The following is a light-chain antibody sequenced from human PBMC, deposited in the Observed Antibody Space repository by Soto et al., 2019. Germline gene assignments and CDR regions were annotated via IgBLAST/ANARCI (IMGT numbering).Light chain of an antibody. J-gene: IGKJ2*01. CDR3: QQYNNWPYT. Sequence: EIVMTQSPATLSVSPGGSATLSCRASQHVSSNFAWYRQKPGQSPTLLIYRASTRATGIPARFSGSGSGTEFTLLISSLQSEDFAVYYCQQYNNWPYTFGQGTKLEIK. CDR2: RAS. CDR1: QHVSSN. V-gene: IGKV3-15*01.